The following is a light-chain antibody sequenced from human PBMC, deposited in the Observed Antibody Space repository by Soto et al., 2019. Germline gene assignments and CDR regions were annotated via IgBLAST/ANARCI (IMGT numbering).Light chain of an antibody. CDR3: PAWDDSLNGYV. CDR1: SSNIGSNS. J-gene: IGLJ1*01. CDR2: SND. V-gene: IGLV1-44*01. Sequence: QSVLTQPPSASGTPGQRVTISCSGSSSNIGSNSVNWYQQLPGTAPKLLIYSNDRRPSGVPDRFSGSKSGTSASLAISGLQSEDEADYYCPAWDDSLNGYVFGTGTKLTVL.